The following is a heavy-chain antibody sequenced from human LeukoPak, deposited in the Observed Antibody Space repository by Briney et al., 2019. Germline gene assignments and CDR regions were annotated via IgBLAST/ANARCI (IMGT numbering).Heavy chain of an antibody. CDR2: INPSNGVT. CDR3: ARDRPPEYFEPSYHYYGLDV. CDR1: GYGFAGYH. J-gene: IGHJ6*02. V-gene: IGHV1-2*02. D-gene: IGHD3-9*01. Sequence: ASVKVSCKASGYGFAGYHMHWVRQAPGQGLEWMGWINPSNGVTNFAQNFQGRVTMTTDTSVTTAYMELNSLTSDDTAVYYCARDRPPEYFEPSYHYYGLDVWGQGTTVTVSS.